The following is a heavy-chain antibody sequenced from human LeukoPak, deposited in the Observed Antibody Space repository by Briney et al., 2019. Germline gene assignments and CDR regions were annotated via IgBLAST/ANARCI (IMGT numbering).Heavy chain of an antibody. D-gene: IGHD3-22*01. V-gene: IGHV3-23*01. Sequence: GGSLRLSCAASGFTFSSYAMSWVRQAPGKGLEWVSAISGSGGSTYYADSVKGRFTISRDNSKNTLYLQMNSLRAEDTAVYYCARTRLRITMIVGSFDYWGQGTLVTVSS. J-gene: IGHJ4*02. CDR3: ARTRLRITMIVGSFDY. CDR1: GFTFSSYA. CDR2: ISGSGGST.